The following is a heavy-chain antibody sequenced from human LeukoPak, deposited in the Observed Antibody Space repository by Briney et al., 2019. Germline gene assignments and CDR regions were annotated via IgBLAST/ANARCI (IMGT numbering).Heavy chain of an antibody. Sequence: AESLKISCKSSGYNFPNYWIGWVRQMPGKGLEWMGIIYFGDSETRYSPSFQGQVTISADKSISTAYLQWGSLKASDGALYYCARSPRFSGSYGSAFDIWGQGTMVTVSS. CDR3: ARSPRFSGSYGSAFDI. J-gene: IGHJ3*02. CDR1: GYNFPNYW. V-gene: IGHV5-51*01. D-gene: IGHD1-26*01. CDR2: IYFGDSET.